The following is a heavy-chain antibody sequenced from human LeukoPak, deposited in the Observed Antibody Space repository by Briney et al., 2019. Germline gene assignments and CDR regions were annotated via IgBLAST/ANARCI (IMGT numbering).Heavy chain of an antibody. Sequence: GGSLRLSCAASGNYWMHWVRQAPGKGLVWVSHINSDGSWTSYVDSVKGRFTISRDNARNTLFLQMNSLRAEDTAVYYCARIDNWNDGGYWGQGTLVTVSS. D-gene: IGHD1-20*01. CDR1: GNYW. CDR3: ARIDNWNDGGY. CDR2: INSDGSWT. J-gene: IGHJ4*02. V-gene: IGHV3-74*01.